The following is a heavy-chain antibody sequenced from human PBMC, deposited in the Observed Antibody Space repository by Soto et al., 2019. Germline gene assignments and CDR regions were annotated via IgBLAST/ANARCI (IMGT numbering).Heavy chain of an antibody. D-gene: IGHD1-26*01. CDR2: ISANNVYT. V-gene: IGHV3-11*06. Sequence: LRLSCAASGFTFTNYYISWIRQAPGKGLEWVSYISANNVYTNYADSVKGRFTISRDNGKNSVYLQMNGLRAEDTAVYYCARDLEVGSYLYYFDFWGQGALVTVSS. CDR1: GFTFTNYY. J-gene: IGHJ4*02. CDR3: ARDLEVGSYLYYFDF.